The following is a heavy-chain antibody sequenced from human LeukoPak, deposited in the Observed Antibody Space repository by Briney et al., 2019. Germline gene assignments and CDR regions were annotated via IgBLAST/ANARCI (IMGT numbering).Heavy chain of an antibody. CDR3: AREGHMRGSYGY. CDR1: GGSISSGSYY. V-gene: IGHV4-61*02. D-gene: IGHD1-26*01. J-gene: IGHJ4*02. Sequence: SQTLSLTCTVSGGSISSGSYYWSWIRQPAGKGLEWIGRIYTSGSTNYNPSLKSRVTISVDTSKNQFSLKLSSVTAADTAVYYCAREGHMRGSYGYWGQGTLVTVSS. CDR2: IYTSGST.